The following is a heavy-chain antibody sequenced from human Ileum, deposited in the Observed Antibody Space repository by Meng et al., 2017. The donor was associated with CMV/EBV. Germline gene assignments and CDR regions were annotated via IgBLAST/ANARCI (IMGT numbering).Heavy chain of an antibody. CDR2: TYYRSNWYN. CDR1: VDSVSGNSAA. D-gene: IGHD5-18*01. V-gene: IGHV6-1*01. Sequence: SVDSVSGNSAACNWSRRTPSRGHEWLGRTYYRSNWYNNYAISVRSRISINADTSKKHFSLQLSSVTPEDTAVEYCAMEALYSKNWFDPWGQGTLVTVSS. J-gene: IGHJ5*02. CDR3: AMEALYSKNWFDP.